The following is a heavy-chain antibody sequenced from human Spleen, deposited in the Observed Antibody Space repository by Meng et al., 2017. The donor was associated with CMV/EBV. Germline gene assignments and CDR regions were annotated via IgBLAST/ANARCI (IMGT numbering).Heavy chain of an antibody. D-gene: IGHD3-16*01. V-gene: IGHV5-51*01. CDR3: ARLSRLGDWFDP. CDR1: GYSFSSYW. Sequence: GESLKISCQGSGYSFSSYWIGWVRQMPGEGLEWMGIVYPDASDTKYSPSFQGQVTISADKSITTAYRRGRGLKAPDTAMYYCARLSRLGDWFDPWGQGTLVTVSS. J-gene: IGHJ5*02. CDR2: VYPDASDT.